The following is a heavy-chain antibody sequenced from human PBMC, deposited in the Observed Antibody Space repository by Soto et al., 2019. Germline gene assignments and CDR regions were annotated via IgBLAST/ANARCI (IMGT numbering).Heavy chain of an antibody. D-gene: IGHD1-26*01. V-gene: IGHV4-30-4*01. Sequence: SETLSLTCTVSGASISSGDYFWSWIRQSPGKGLQWIGYIYDSGSSYYNPSLKSRVTMSVDTSKNQFSLKLSSVTAADTAVYYCAREKGYFSGPQNFDYWCQVTRFTVSS. CDR3: AREKGYFSGPQNFDY. J-gene: IGHJ4*02. CDR1: GASISSGDYF. CDR2: IYDSGSS.